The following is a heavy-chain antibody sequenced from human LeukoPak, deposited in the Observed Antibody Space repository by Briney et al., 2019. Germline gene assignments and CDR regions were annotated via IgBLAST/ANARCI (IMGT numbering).Heavy chain of an antibody. J-gene: IGHJ4*02. V-gene: IGHV4-34*01. CDR3: ARTSGVDYCSSTSCYYDY. Sequence: PSETLSLTCAVHGGSFSGYYWSWIRQPPGKGLEWIGEINHSGSTNYNPSLKSRVTISVDTSKNQFSLKLSSVTAADTAVYYCARTSGVDYCSSTSCYYDYWGQGTLVTVSS. CDR2: INHSGST. D-gene: IGHD2-2*01. CDR1: GGSFSGYY.